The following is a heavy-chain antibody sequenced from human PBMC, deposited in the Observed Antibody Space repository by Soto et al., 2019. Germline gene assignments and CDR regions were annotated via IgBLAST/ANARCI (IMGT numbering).Heavy chain of an antibody. Sequence: GGSLRLSCVAFGFTFSDHNIDWVHQAPGKGLEWVGRTRGKANSYTTDYAASVKGRFTILRDDSKNSAFLQMNSLKTEDTALYYCTRRAPSRAFDFWGQGTPVTVSS. CDR2: TRGKANSYTT. CDR1: GFTFSDHN. CDR3: TRRAPSRAFDF. V-gene: IGHV3-72*01. J-gene: IGHJ4*02.